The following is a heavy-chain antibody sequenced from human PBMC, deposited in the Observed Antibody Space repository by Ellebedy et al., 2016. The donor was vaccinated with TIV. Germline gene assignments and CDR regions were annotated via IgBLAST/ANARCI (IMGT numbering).Heavy chain of an antibody. J-gene: IGHJ6*02. V-gene: IGHV3-23*01. CDR3: AIDKVFGDSKWEIDV. D-gene: IGHD4-17*01. CDR2: ISNTGSRT. CDR1: GFTFSSYA. Sequence: GESLKISCAASGFTFSSYAMSWVRQAPGKGLEWVSTISNTGSRTYYADSVEGRFIISRDNSKKTLYLQMNSLRAEDSAVYYCAIDKVFGDSKWEIDVWGQGATVTVSS.